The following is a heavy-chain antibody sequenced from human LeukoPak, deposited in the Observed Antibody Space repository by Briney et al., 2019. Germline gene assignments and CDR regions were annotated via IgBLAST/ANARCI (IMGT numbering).Heavy chain of an antibody. V-gene: IGHV4-59*01. D-gene: IGHD3-3*01. CDR3: ARGTIFGVVMDV. CDR1: GGSISSYY. J-gene: IGHJ6*02. Sequence: KPSETLSLTCTVSGGSISSYYWSWIRQPPEKGLEWSGYLYYGGSTIYNPSLKSRVTISVDTSKNQFSLKLTSMTAADTAVYYCARGTIFGVVMDVWGQGTTVTVSS. CDR2: LYYGGST.